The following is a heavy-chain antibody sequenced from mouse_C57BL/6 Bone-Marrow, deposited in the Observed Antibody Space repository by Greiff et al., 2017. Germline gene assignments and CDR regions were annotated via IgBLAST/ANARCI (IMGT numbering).Heavy chain of an antibody. CDR1: GYTFTSYW. CDR2: IHPNSGST. J-gene: IGHJ2*01. D-gene: IGHD1-1*01. Sequence: QVQLQQPGAELVKPGASVKLSCKASGYTFTSYWMHWVKQRPGQGLEWIGMIHPNSGSTNYNEKFKSKATLTVDKSSSTAYMQLSSLTSEDSAVYYCAREDTTVVSDYGGRGTTLTVSA. CDR3: AREDTTVVSDY. V-gene: IGHV1-64*01.